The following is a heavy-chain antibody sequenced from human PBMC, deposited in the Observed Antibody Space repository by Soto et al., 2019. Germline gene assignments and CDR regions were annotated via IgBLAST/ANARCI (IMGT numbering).Heavy chain of an antibody. V-gene: IGHV6-1*01. CDR3: ARDRAAVDFDY. CDR1: GDSVSSNSAT. J-gene: IGHJ4*02. Sequence: QVQLQQSGPGLVKPSQTLSITCAISGDSVSSNSATWHWIRQSPSRGLEWLGRTYYRSKWYNDYALSVKSRVIINPDTSRNHFSLQLNSVTPEDTAVYYCARDRAAVDFDYWGQGTLVTVSS. CDR2: TYYRSKWYN. D-gene: IGHD6-19*01.